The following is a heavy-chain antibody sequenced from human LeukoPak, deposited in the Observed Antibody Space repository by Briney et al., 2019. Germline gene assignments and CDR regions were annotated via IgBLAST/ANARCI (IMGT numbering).Heavy chain of an antibody. V-gene: IGHV1-2*02. J-gene: IGHJ5*02. D-gene: IGHD3-22*01. Sequence: GASVKVSCKASGYTFTGYYMHWVRQAPGQGLERMGGINPNSGGTDYAQKFQGRVTMTRDTSISTAYMEVSRLRSDDTAVYYCARDYYDSSGYSRFDPWGQGTLVTVSS. CDR2: INPNSGGT. CDR1: GYTFTGYY. CDR3: ARDYYDSSGYSRFDP.